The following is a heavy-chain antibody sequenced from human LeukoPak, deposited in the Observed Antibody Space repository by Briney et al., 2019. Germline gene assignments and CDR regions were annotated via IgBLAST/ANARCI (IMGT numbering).Heavy chain of an antibody. D-gene: IGHD4-17*01. Sequence: GGSLRLSCAASGFTVSSNYMSWVRQAPGKGLEWVSVIYRDGSTNYADSVKGRFTISRDNSKNTLYLQMNSLRAEDTAVYYCTRHNYGDYYWYFDLWGQGTLVTVSS. J-gene: IGHJ2*01. CDR3: TRHNYGDYYWYFDL. V-gene: IGHV3-66*04. CDR1: GFTVSSNY. CDR2: IYRDGST.